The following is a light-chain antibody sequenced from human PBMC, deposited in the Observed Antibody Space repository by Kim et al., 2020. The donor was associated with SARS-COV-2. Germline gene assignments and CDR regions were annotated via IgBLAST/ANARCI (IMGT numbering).Light chain of an antibody. CDR3: QVWDSSSDHWV. Sequence: QGRTAGMTGEGTNIGGKCVHWSQQNPGQAPVLVIYYDSDRPSGIPERFSGSNSGNTATLTISRVEAGDEADYYCQVWDSSSDHWVFGGGTQLTVL. CDR1: NIGGKC. J-gene: IGLJ3*02. V-gene: IGLV3-21*04. CDR2: YDS.